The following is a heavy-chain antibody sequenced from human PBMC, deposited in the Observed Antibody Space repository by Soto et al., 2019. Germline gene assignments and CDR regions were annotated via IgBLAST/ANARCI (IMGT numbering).Heavy chain of an antibody. D-gene: IGHD2-15*01. CDR1: RETSTPYA. CDR2: IIPIAGTP. CDR3: ARGYCVSSSCHSLDS. Sequence: QVQLVQSGAEVKTPGSEMTVSCKASRETSTPYAISWVRQAPGQGLEWLGGIIPIAGTPTYAQKFQGRVTISEDRSTSTTSMELTRLTSEDTAVYYCARGYCVSSSCHSLDSWGQGTPVTVSP. J-gene: IGHJ4*02. V-gene: IGHV1-69*14.